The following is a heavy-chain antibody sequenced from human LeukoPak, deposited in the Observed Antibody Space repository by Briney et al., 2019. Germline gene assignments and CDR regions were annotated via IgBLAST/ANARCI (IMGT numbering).Heavy chain of an antibody. V-gene: IGHV3-74*01. CDR2: INSDGSNT. Sequence: GGSLRLSCAASGFTFSSYWMHWVRQAPGKGLVWVSRINSDGSNTSYADSVKGRFTISRDNAKNTLYLQMNSLRAEDTAVYYSSRVYYYDSSGQNWFDPWGQGTLVTVSS. CDR1: GFTFSSYW. D-gene: IGHD3-22*01. CDR3: SRVYYYDSSGQNWFDP. J-gene: IGHJ5*02.